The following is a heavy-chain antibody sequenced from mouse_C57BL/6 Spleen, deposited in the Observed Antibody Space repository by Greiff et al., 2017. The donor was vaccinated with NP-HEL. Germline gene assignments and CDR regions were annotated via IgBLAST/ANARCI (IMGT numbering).Heavy chain of an antibody. D-gene: IGHD1-1*01. Sequence: EVQLQQSGPELVKPGASVKISCKASGYTFTDYYMNWVKQSHGKSLEWIGDINPNNGGTSYNQKLKGKATLTVAKSSSTAYMELRSLTSEDSAVYYCARRGGYGSSFPVYFDYWGQGTTLTVSS. CDR3: ARRGGYGSSFPVYFDY. CDR2: INPNNGGT. CDR1: GYTFTDYY. V-gene: IGHV1-26*01. J-gene: IGHJ2*01.